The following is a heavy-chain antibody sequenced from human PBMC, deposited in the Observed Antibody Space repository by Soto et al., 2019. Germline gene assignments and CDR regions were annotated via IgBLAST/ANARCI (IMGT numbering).Heavy chain of an antibody. CDR3: AGGSRGYYEYGVDV. J-gene: IGHJ6*02. V-gene: IGHV3-9*01. D-gene: IGHD3-16*01. CDR1: GFTFDDYA. CDR2: ISWNSGSF. Sequence: EVQLVESGGGLVQPGRSLRLSCAASGFTFDDYAMHWVRQAPGRGLEWVSGISWNSGSFGYADSVKGRFVISRDNAKNSLYLEMNRLRPEDTAVYYWAGGSRGYYEYGVDVWGQGSMVTVSS.